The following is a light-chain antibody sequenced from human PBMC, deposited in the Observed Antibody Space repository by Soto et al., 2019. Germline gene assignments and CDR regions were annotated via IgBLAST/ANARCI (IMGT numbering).Light chain of an antibody. CDR3: QHLNNYPPFT. CDR2: GTF. CDR1: QGISSW. Sequence: DIQMTQSPSSVSASVGDRVIITCRASQGISSWLAWYQQKPGKAPKLLISGTFTLQSGVPSRFNGSGSGTDFTLTISRLQPEDFATYYCQHLNNYPPFTFGPGTKVDLE. V-gene: IGKV1-12*01. J-gene: IGKJ3*01.